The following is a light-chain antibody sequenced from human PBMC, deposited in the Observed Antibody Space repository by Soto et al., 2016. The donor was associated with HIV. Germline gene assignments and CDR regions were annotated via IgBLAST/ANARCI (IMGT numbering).Light chain of an antibody. J-gene: IGKJ3*01. Sequence: DIQMTQSPSPLSASVGDRVTITCRASQAISNDLAWYQQKPGRVPKLLISAASTLQSGVPSRLSGSGSGTDFTLTISSLQPEDVATYYCTKYNNALFTFGPGTKVAIK. CDR3: TKYNNALFT. CDR1: QAISND. CDR2: AAS. V-gene: IGKV1-27*01.